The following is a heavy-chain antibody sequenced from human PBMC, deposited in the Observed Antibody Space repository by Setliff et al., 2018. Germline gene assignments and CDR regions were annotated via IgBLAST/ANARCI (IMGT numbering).Heavy chain of an antibody. D-gene: IGHD2-2*01. V-gene: IGHV1-18*04. J-gene: IGHJ4*02. CDR3: ARGPPDFVVVPAAAKFDY. CDR2: NSV. Sequence: RASVKVSCKASGYTLSKYYMHWVRQAPGQGLEWMGWNSVYAREFQGRVTMTIDTPTSTAYMELRSLRSDDTAVYYCARGPPDFVVVPAAAKFDYWGQGTLVTVSS. CDR1: GYTLSKYY.